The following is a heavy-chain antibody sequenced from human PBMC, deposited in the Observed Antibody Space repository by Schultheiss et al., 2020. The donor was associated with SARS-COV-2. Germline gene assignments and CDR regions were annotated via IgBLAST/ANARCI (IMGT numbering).Heavy chain of an antibody. CDR1: GFTFSSYE. V-gene: IGHV3-48*03. CDR3: AREALTGTIEYGMDV. CDR2: ISSSGSTI. D-gene: IGHD1-7*01. J-gene: IGHJ6*02. Sequence: GGSLRLSCAASGFTFSSYEMNWVRQAPGKGLEWVSYISSSGSTIYYADSVKGRFTISRDNAKNSLYLQMNSLRAEDTAVYYCAREALTGTIEYGMDVWGQGTTVTVSS.